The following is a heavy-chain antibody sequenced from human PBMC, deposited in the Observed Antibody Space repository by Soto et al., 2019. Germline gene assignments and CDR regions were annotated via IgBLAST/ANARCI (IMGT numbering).Heavy chain of an antibody. J-gene: IGHJ6*03. CDR1: GGTFSSYT. V-gene: IGHV1-69*02. CDR3: ARARRYAYKSRGSEHYYYYMDV. D-gene: IGHD6-19*01. CDR2: IIPILGIA. Sequence: QVQLVQSGAEVKKPGSSVKVSCKASGGTFSSYTISWVRQAPGQGLEWMGRIIPILGIANYAQKFQGRVTITADKSTSTAYMEPSSLRSEDTAVYYCARARRYAYKSRGSEHYYYYMDVWGKGTTVTFSS.